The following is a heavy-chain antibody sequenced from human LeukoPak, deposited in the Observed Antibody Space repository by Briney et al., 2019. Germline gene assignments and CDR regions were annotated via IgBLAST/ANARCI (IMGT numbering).Heavy chain of an antibody. CDR3: IVFGDSNH. V-gene: IGHV3-23*05. Sequence: GGSLSLSCAASGFMFSSYWITWVRQAPGKGLEWVSAIHTSGDTCYADSVKGRFTISRDTSKNTLYLQINSLRVEDTAVYYCIVFGDSNHWGQGTLVTVSS. CDR2: IHTSGDT. CDR1: GFMFSSYW. J-gene: IGHJ5*02. D-gene: IGHD4-17*01.